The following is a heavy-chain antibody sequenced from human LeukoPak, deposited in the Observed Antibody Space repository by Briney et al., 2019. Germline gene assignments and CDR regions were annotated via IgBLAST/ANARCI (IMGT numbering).Heavy chain of an antibody. CDR1: GFSFDDYP. CDR3: AKEIDTLGTNAFDI. CDR2: INEDGGKT. Sequence: GGSLRLSCAASGFSFDDYPMHWVRQAPGKGLEWVSLINEDGGKTFYVDSVRGRFTISRDNSKNSLYLQMNSLRSEDSALYYCAKEIDTLGTNAFDIWGQGTIVTVSS. J-gene: IGHJ3*02. D-gene: IGHD2-15*01. V-gene: IGHV3-43*02.